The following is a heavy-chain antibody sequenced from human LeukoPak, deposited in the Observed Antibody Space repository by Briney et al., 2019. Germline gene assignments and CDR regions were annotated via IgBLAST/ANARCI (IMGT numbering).Heavy chain of an antibody. V-gene: IGHV3-30*18. CDR1: GFTFSSYG. J-gene: IGHJ6*02. Sequence: PGGSLRLSCAASGFTFSSYGMHWVRQAPGKGLEWVAVISYDGSNKYYADSVKGRFTISRDNSKNTLYLQMNSLRAEDTAVYYCAKDNHCSGGSCYFNVLYYYYGMDVWGQGTTVTVSS. D-gene: IGHD2-15*01. CDR3: AKDNHCSGGSCYFNVLYYYYGMDV. CDR2: ISYDGSNK.